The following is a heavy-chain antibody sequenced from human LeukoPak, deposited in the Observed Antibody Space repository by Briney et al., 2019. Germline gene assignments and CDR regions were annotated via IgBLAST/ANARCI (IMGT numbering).Heavy chain of an antibody. CDR1: GYTFTGYY. J-gene: IGHJ4*02. D-gene: IGHD3-22*01. CDR3: ARGGSYDSRGYYYS. Sequence: ASAKVSCKASGYTFTGYYIHWVRQAPGQGLEWMGWINPYSGGTNYAQRFQGRVTMTRDTSISTAYMELSRLRSDDTAVYYCARGGSYDSRGYYYSWGQGTLVTVSS. CDR2: INPYSGGT. V-gene: IGHV1-2*02.